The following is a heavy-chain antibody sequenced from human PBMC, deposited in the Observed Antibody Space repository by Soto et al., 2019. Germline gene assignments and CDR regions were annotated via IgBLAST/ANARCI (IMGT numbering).Heavy chain of an antibody. CDR2: RNHSGRT. V-gene: IGHV4-34*01. D-gene: IGHD2-15*01. J-gene: IGHJ4*02. CDR1: GGSFSGYY. CDR3: ARGGIVVVVAATEKAYYFDY. Sequence: QVQLQQWGAGLLKPSETLSLTCAVYGGSFSGYYWSWIRQPPGKGREWMGERNHSGRTKYNPSLKSRVTISVDTSKNQFSLKLSSVTAADTAVYYCARGGIVVVVAATEKAYYFDYWGQGTLVTVSS.